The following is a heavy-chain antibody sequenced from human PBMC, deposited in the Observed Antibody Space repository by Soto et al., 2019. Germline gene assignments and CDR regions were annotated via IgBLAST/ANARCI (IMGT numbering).Heavy chain of an antibody. CDR3: AKDKDYVGNWYFDL. D-gene: IGHD4-17*01. J-gene: IGHJ2*01. CDR1: GFTFSTYA. Sequence: GGSLRLSCAVSGFTFSTYAMHWVRQAPGKGLEWVAVISYDGSNKYYADSVKGRFTISRDNSKNTLYLQMNSLRAEDTAVYYCAKDKDYVGNWYFDLWGRGTLVTVSS. CDR2: ISYDGSNK. V-gene: IGHV3-30*04.